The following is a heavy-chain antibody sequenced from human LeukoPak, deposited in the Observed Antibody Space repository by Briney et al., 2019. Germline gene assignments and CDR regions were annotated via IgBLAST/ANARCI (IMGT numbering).Heavy chain of an antibody. J-gene: IGHJ4*02. Sequence: GGSLRLSCAASGFTFSSYWMSWVRQAPGKGLEWVANIKQDGSEKYYVDSVKGRFTISRDNAKNSLDLQMNSLRAEDTAVYYCARAGYDILTRQIDYWGQGTLVTVSS. V-gene: IGHV3-7*04. CDR2: IKQDGSEK. CDR1: GFTFSSYW. CDR3: ARAGYDILTRQIDY. D-gene: IGHD3-9*01.